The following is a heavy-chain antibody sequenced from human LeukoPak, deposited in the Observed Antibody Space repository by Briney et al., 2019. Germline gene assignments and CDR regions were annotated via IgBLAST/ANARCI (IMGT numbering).Heavy chain of an antibody. CDR2: INHSGST. CDR1: GGSFSGYY. D-gene: IGHD1-7*01. CDR3: ARGTGITGTAPDY. Sequence: SETLSLTCAVSGGSFSGYYWSWIRQPPGTGLEWIGEINHSGSTNYNPSLTSRVTISVDTSKNQFSLKVSSVAAADTAGYYCARGTGITGTAPDYWGQGTLVTVSS. V-gene: IGHV4-34*01. J-gene: IGHJ4*02.